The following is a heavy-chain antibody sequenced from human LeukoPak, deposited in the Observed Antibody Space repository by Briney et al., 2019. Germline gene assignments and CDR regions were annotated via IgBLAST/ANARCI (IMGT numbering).Heavy chain of an antibody. CDR1: GGSISSYY. CDR3: ARHGYSGLRPVRAFDI. J-gene: IGHJ3*02. D-gene: IGHD3-22*01. V-gene: IGHV4-4*09. Sequence: SETLSLTCTVSGGSISSYYWSWIRQPPGKGLEWIGYIYTSGSTNYNPSLKSRVTISVDTSKNQFSLKLSSVTAADTAVYYCARHGYSGLRPVRAFDIWGQGTMVTVSS. CDR2: IYTSGST.